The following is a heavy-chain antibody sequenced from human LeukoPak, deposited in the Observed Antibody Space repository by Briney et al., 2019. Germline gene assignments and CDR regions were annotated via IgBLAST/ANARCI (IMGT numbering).Heavy chain of an antibody. D-gene: IGHD5-18*01. CDR2: ISYDGSNK. CDR3: ARDHGGYSYGVGGLDY. CDR1: GFTFSSYA. V-gene: IGHV3-30-3*01. J-gene: IGHJ4*02. Sequence: GGSLRLSCAASGFTFSSYAMHWVRQAPGKGLEWVAVISYDGSNKYYADSVKGRFTISRDNSKNTLYLQMNSLGAEDTAVYYCARDHGGYSYGVGGLDYWGQGTLVTVSS.